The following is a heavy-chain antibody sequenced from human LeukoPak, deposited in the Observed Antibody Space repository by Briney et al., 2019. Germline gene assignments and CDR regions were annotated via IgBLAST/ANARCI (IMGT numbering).Heavy chain of an antibody. Sequence: SETLSLTCAVSGDFISSGYWWSWVRQPPGKGLEWIGEINHSGSANYNPSLKSRVTISADKSKNQFSLKLSSVTAADTAVYYCARYCSGGSCRTWGAFDIWGQGTLVTVSS. CDR3: ARYCSGGSCRTWGAFDI. V-gene: IGHV4-4*02. D-gene: IGHD2-15*01. CDR2: INHSGSA. CDR1: GDFISSGYW. J-gene: IGHJ3*02.